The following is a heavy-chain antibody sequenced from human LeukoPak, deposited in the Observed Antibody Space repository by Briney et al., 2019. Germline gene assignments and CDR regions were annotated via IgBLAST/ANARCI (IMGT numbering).Heavy chain of an antibody. D-gene: IGHD3-22*01. V-gene: IGHV3-21*04. CDR3: ATLDDSSGYFGY. CDR1: GFTLSSYS. CDR2: ISSAGNYV. J-gene: IGHJ4*02. Sequence: GGSLRLSCAASGFTLSSYSMSWVRQAPGKGLEWVSSISSAGNYVYYADSVKGRFTISRDNSKNTLYLQMNSLRAEDTAVYYCATLDDSSGYFGYWGQGTLVTVSS.